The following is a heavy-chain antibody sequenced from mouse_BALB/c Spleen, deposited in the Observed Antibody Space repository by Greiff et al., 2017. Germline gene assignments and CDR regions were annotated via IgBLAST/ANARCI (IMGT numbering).Heavy chain of an antibody. J-gene: IGHJ4*01. Sequence: QVQLQQPGAELVKPGASVKLSCKASGYTFTSYWMHWVKQRPGQGLEWIGEIDPSDSYTNYNQKFKGKATLTVDKSSSTAYMQLSSLTSEDSAVYYCARSEGYYAMDYWGQGTSGTVSS. CDR2: IDPSDSYT. CDR3: ARSEGYYAMDY. V-gene: IGHV1-69*02. CDR1: GYTFTSYW.